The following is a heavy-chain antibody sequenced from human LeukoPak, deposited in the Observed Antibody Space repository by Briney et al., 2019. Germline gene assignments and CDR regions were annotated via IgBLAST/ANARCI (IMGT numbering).Heavy chain of an antibody. CDR3: ARDTYYYDSSGLREFDY. J-gene: IGHJ4*02. V-gene: IGHV1-18*01. Sequence: GASVKVSCKASGYTFTSYGISWVRQAPGQGLEWMGWISAYNGNTNYARKLQGRVTMTTDTSTSTAYMELRSLRSDDTAVYYCARDTYYYDSSGLREFDYWGQGTLVTVSS. CDR1: GYTFTSYG. CDR2: ISAYNGNT. D-gene: IGHD3-22*01.